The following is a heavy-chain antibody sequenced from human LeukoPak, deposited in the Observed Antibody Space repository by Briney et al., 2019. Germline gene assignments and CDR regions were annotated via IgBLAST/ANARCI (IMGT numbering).Heavy chain of an antibody. V-gene: IGHV4-38-2*02. CDR3: ARSVAVAGTDY. Sequence: SETLSLTCTVSGYSISSGYYWGWIRQPPGKGLEWIGSIYHSGSSYYNPSLKSRVTISVDTSKNQSSLKLSSVTAADTAVYYCARSVAVAGTDYWGQGTLVTVSS. J-gene: IGHJ4*02. CDR1: GYSISSGYY. CDR2: IYHSGSS. D-gene: IGHD6-19*01.